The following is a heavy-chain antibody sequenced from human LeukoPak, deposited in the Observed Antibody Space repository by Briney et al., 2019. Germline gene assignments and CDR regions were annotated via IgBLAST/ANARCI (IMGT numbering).Heavy chain of an antibody. V-gene: IGHV4-59*01. Sequence: SETLSLTCTVSSGSISIYYWMWLRQPPGKGLEGLIHIYYSGTNTYYPYLKSRVIILVGESKNHFLLKLSYVTAADKAVYFCARDWGVDASRGYMDVWGKGTTVTVSS. CDR2: IYYSGTN. CDR3: ARDWGVDASRGYMDV. CDR1: SGSISIYY. D-gene: IGHD2-15*01. J-gene: IGHJ6*03.